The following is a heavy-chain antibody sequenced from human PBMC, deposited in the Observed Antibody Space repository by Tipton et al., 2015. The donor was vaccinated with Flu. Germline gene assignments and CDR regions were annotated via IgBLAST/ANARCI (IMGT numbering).Heavy chain of an antibody. J-gene: IGHJ5*02. V-gene: IGHV4-59*08. Sequence: LSCSVSGGSIRGYYWSWIRQPPGKGPEVIGYMFYSGSTNYNPSLKSRVTISIDTSKDLFSLKLTPVTAADTAVYYCARLASVNWFDPWGQGTLVTVSS. CDR3: ARLASVNWFDP. CDR1: GGSIRGYY. CDR2: MFYSGST.